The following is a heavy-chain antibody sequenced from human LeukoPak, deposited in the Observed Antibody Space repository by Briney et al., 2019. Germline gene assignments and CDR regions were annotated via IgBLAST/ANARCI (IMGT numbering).Heavy chain of an antibody. J-gene: IGHJ4*02. CDR2: ISYDGSNK. CDR1: GFTFSSYG. CDR3: AKEYFDWHPADY. Sequence: TGGSLRLSCAASGFTFSSYGMHWVRQAPGKGLEWVAVISYDGSNKYYADSVKGRFTISRDNSKNTLYLQMNSLRAEDTAVYYCAKEYFDWHPADYWGQGTLVTVSS. V-gene: IGHV3-30*18. D-gene: IGHD3-9*01.